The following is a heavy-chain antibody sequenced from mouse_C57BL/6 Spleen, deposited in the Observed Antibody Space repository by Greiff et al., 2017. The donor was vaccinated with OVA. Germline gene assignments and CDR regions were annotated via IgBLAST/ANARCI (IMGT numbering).Heavy chain of an antibody. Sequence: VQLQQSGAELLKPGASVKLSCKATGYTFTGYWIEWVKQRPGHGLEWIGEILPGSGSTNYNEKFKGKATFTADTSSNTAYMQLSSLTTEDSAIYYCARSDYYGSSYDYYAMDYWGQGTSVTVSS. J-gene: IGHJ4*01. CDR1: GYTFTGYW. V-gene: IGHV1-9*01. CDR3: ARSDYYGSSYDYYAMDY. D-gene: IGHD1-1*01. CDR2: ILPGSGST.